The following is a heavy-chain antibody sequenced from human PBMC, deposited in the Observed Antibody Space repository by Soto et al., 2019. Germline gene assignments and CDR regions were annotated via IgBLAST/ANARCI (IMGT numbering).Heavy chain of an antibody. V-gene: IGHV3-23*01. CDR2: IRPSGGSA. D-gene: IGHD2-15*01. Sequence: EVQLLESGGDLVQPGGSLRLSCAASGFTFSNYAMSWVRQAPGKGLEWVSAIRPSGGSAYYADSVKGRFTISRDNSKNTLYLQMNSLRAEDTALYYCVKQALKPCSGGTCYHDYWGQGTLVTVSS. J-gene: IGHJ4*02. CDR3: VKQALKPCSGGTCYHDY. CDR1: GFTFSNYA.